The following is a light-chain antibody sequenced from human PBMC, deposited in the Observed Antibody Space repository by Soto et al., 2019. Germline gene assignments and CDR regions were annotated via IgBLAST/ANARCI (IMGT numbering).Light chain of an antibody. CDR3: SSYTSSSTLL. V-gene: IGLV2-14*01. CDR2: DVS. Sequence: QSALTQPASVSGSPGQSITISCTGTSSDFGGYNYVSWYQQHPGKAPKLMIYDVSNRPSGVSNRFSGSKSGNTASLTISGLQAEHAADHYSSSYTSSSTLLFGGGTKLTVL. CDR1: SSDFGGYNY. J-gene: IGLJ2*01.